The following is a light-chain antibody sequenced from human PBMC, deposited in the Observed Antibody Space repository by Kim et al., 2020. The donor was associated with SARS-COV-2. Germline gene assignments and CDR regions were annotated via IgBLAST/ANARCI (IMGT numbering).Light chain of an antibody. CDR3: SSYAGRNTVV. CDR1: SSDVGGYYY. CDR2: EVT. J-gene: IGLJ2*01. V-gene: IGLV2-8*01. Sequence: QSALTQPPSASGSPGQSVTISCTGTSSDVGGYYYVSWYQQHPGQAPKLLIYEVTKRPSGVPDRFSGSKSGNTASLTVSGLQAEDEAEYFCSSYAGRNTVVFGRGTQLTVL.